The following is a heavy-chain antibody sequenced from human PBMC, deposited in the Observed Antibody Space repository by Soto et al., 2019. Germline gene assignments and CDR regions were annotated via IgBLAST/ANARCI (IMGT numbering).Heavy chain of an antibody. D-gene: IGHD2-2*02. Sequence: SQTLSLTCAISGDSVSSNSAAWNWIRQSPSRGLEWLGRTYYRSKWYNDYAVSVKSRITINPDTSKNQFLLQLNSVTPEDTAVYYCARGAGYCSSTSCYIPPYYYYGMDVWGQGTTVTVSS. CDR1: GDSVSSNSAA. V-gene: IGHV6-1*01. CDR3: ARGAGYCSSTSCYIPPYYYYGMDV. J-gene: IGHJ6*02. CDR2: TYYRSKWYN.